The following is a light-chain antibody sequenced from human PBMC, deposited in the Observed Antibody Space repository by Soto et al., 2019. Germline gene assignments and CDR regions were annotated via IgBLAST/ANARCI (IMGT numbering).Light chain of an antibody. V-gene: IGLV2-8*01. CDR3: RSYAGGPWV. Sequence: QSALTQPPSASGSPGQSVTISCTGTSSDIGGYNYVSWYQQHPGKAPKVMIYEVSKRPSGVPARFSGSKSGNTASLTVSGLQPEDEADYYCRSYAGGPWVFGGGTNLTVL. CDR1: SSDIGGYNY. CDR2: EVS. J-gene: IGLJ3*02.